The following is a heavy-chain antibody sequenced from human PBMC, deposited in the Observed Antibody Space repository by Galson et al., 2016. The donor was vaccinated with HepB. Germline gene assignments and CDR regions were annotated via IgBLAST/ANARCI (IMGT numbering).Heavy chain of an antibody. D-gene: IGHD6-13*01. CDR1: GFTLSSYA. CDR2: ISGTGDTT. J-gene: IGHJ4*02. Sequence: SLRLSCAASGFTLSSYAMSWVRQAPGKGLQWVTSISGTGDTTNYADSVRGRFTISRDNSKSTLFLQLSSLRAGDTAEYYCASMGGGSGSWYKDWGQGNLVTVSS. V-gene: IGHV3-23*01. CDR3: ASMGGGSGSWYKD.